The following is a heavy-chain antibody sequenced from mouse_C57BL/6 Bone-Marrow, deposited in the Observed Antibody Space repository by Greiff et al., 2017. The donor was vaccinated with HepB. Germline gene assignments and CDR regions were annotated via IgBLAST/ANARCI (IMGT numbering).Heavy chain of an antibody. V-gene: IGHV1-81*01. CDR2: IYPRSGNT. CDR1: GYTFTSYG. J-gene: IGHJ3*01. Sequence: VKLVESGAELARPGASVKLSCKASGYTFTSYGISWVKQRTGQGLEWIGEIYPRSGNTYYNEKFKGKATLTAGKSSSTAYMELRSLTSEDSAVYFCAINYYGSSYLFAYWGQGTLVTVSA. D-gene: IGHD1-1*01. CDR3: AINYYGSSYLFAY.